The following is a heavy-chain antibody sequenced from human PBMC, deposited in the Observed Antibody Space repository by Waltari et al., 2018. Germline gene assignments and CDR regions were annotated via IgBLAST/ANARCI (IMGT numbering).Heavy chain of an antibody. CDR3: AKDGLYCTNGVCYEYYYGMDV. CDR2: ISGSGGST. CDR1: GFTFSSYA. J-gene: IGHJ6*02. V-gene: IGHV3-23*01. D-gene: IGHD2-8*01. Sequence: EVQLLESGGGLVQPGGSLRLSCAASGFTFSSYAMTWVRQVPGKGLEWVSAISGSGGSTYYADSVKGRFTISRDNSKNTLYLQMNSLRAEDTAVYYCAKDGLYCTNGVCYEYYYGMDVWGQGTTVTVSS.